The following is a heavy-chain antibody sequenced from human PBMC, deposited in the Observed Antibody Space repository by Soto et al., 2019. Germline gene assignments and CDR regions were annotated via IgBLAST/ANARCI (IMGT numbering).Heavy chain of an antibody. Sequence: QVQLQQWGAGLLKPSETLSLTCAVYGGSFSGYYWSWIRQPPGKGLEWIGEINHSGSTNYNPSLKSRVTIAVDTSKNQLSLKLSSVTAAATAVYYCARKTNSGSYYYFDYWGQGTLVTVSS. CDR1: GGSFSGYY. CDR2: INHSGST. J-gene: IGHJ4*02. CDR3: ARKTNSGSYYYFDY. V-gene: IGHV4-34*01. D-gene: IGHD1-26*01.